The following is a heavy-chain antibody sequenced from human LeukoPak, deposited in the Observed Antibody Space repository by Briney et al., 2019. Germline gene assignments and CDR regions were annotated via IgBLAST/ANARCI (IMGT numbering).Heavy chain of an antibody. CDR3: AKTGGPWD. J-gene: IGHJ4*02. CDR2: IYRGGNT. CDR1: GFTFSGHA. Sequence: GGSLRLSCAASGFTFSGHAMNWVRQAPGKGLEWVSVIYRGGNTYYADSVKGRFSISRDNSKNTLHLQMNNLRAEDTAVYYCAKTGGPWDWGQGTLVTVSS. D-gene: IGHD7-27*01. V-gene: IGHV3-53*01.